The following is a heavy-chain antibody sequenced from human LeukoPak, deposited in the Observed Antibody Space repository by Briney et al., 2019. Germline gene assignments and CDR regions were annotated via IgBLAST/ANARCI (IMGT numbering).Heavy chain of an antibody. CDR2: IYYNGRT. Sequence: PSETLPLTCTVSGDSINNNNYYWGWIRQPPGEGLEWIGNIYYNGRTYYSPSLKSRGTISVDTSNNQFSLKLNSVTAADTAVYYCARITDRTIFGEIMHGFDVWGQGTPVTVSS. D-gene: IGHD3-3*01. V-gene: IGHV4-39*01. CDR1: GDSINNNNYY. J-gene: IGHJ3*01. CDR3: ARITDRTIFGEIMHGFDV.